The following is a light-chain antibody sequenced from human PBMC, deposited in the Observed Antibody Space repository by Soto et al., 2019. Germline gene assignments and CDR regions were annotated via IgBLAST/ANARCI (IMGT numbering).Light chain of an antibody. CDR3: SSYTSSSTYV. CDR1: SSDVGSYNR. CDR2: EVS. J-gene: IGLJ1*01. Sequence: QSVLTQPPSVSGSPGQSVTISCTGTSSDVGSYNRVSWYQQPPGTAPKLMIYEVSDRPSGVPDRCSGSKSGNTASLTISGLQAEDEADYYCSSYTSSSTYVFGTGTKRTVL. V-gene: IGLV2-18*02.